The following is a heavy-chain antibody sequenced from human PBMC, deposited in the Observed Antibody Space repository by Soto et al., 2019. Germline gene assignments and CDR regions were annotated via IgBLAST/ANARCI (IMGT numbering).Heavy chain of an antibody. CDR2: ISGSGRAK. D-gene: IGHD2-2*01. Sequence: SVRLSCAGSGFTFTNYYMNWVRKVRGKGLEWVSSISGSGRAKYSTDTVKRGLGSSRYKDEDLEYCQMRGLRAEDTAIYYCARDSRLWEVWGQGTTVTVSS. J-gene: IGHJ6*02. CDR3: ARDSRLWEV. CDR1: GFTFTNYY. V-gene: IGHV3-48*03.